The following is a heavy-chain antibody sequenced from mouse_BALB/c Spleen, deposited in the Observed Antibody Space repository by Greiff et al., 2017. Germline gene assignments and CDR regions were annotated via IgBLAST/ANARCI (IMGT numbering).Heavy chain of an antibody. J-gene: IGHJ4*01. Sequence: QVQLQQSGAELMKPGASVKISCKATGYTFSSYWMHWVKQRPGQGLEWIGYINPSTGYTEYNQKFKDKATLTADKSSSTAYMQLSSLTSEDSAVYYCAREGDGKVDYWGQGTSVTVSS. CDR1: GYTFSSYW. CDR2: INPSTGYT. D-gene: IGHD1-1*01. V-gene: IGHV1S26*01. CDR3: AREGDGKVDY.